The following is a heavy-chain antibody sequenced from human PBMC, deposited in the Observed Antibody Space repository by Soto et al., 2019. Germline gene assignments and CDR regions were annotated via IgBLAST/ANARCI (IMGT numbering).Heavy chain of an antibody. Sequence: NPSETLSLTCTVSGGSISSSSYYWGWIRQPPGKGLEWIGSIYYSGSTYYNPSLKSRVTISVDTSKNQFSLKLSSVTAADTAVYYCARLENGYCSGGSCYRVAAFDIWGQGTMVTVSS. V-gene: IGHV4-39*01. CDR3: ARLENGYCSGGSCYRVAAFDI. CDR2: IYYSGST. CDR1: GGSISSSSYY. J-gene: IGHJ3*02. D-gene: IGHD2-15*01.